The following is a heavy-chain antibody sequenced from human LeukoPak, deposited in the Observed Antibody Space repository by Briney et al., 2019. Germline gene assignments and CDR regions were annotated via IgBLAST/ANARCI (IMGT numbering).Heavy chain of an antibody. J-gene: IGHJ3*02. CDR1: GGSMSDYY. D-gene: IGHD1-26*01. Sequence: SETLSLTCTVSGGSMSDYYWSWIRQPPGKGREGIGYIYSTGSTNYNPSLKSRVTISVDTSKNQFSLKLSSVTAADTALYYCARDYSMTHAFDIWGQGTLVTVSS. CDR3: ARDYSMTHAFDI. CDR2: IYSTGST. V-gene: IGHV4-59*01.